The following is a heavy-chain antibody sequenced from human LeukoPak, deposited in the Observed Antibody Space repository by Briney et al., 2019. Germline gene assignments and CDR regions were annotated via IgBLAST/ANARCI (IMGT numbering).Heavy chain of an antibody. CDR1: GYTFTGYY. CDR2: INPNSGGT. J-gene: IGHJ4*02. D-gene: IGHD4-17*01. V-gene: IGHV1-2*02. CDR3: ARVLATVTTMGVYYFDY. Sequence: ASVKVSCKASGYTFTGYYMHWVRQAPGQGLEWMGWINPNSGGTNYAQKFQGRVTMTRDTPISTAYMELSRLRSDDTAVYYYARVLATVTTMGVYYFDYWGQGTLVTVSS.